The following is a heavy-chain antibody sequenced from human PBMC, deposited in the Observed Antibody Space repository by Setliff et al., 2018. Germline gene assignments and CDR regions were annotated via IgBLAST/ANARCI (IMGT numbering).Heavy chain of an antibody. CDR1: GGTFSSYA. CDR2: MNPNSGNT. Sequence: ASVKVSCKASGGTFSSYAINWVRQATGQGLEWMGWMNPNSGNTGYAQKFQGRVTITRNTSISTAYMELSSLRSEDTAVYYCASAHYYSGYIEYFQYWGQGTLVTVSS. CDR3: ASAHYYSGYIEYFQY. D-gene: IGHD5-12*01. V-gene: IGHV1-8*03. J-gene: IGHJ1*01.